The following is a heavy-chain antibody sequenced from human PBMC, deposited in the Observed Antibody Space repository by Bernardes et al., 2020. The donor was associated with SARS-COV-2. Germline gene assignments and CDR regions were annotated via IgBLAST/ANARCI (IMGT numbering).Heavy chain of an antibody. D-gene: IGHD3-10*01. CDR1: GGSFSSSGYY. CDR3: ARAGPGTYSAYFFDH. V-gene: IGHV4-31*03. Sequence: TLSLTCTVSGGSFSSSGYYWSWIRQHPGRGLEWIAYISYSGSAVYNPSLRSRVTISVDTSKSQFSLKVTSVTAADTAVYYCARAGPGTYSAYFFDHWGQGTLVTVSS. J-gene: IGHJ4*02. CDR2: ISYSGSA.